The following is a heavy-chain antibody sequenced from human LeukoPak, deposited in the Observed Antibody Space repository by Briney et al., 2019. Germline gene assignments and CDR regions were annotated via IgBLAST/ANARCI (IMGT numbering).Heavy chain of an antibody. Sequence: SETLSLTCTVSGGSISSSSYYWAWIRQPPGKDLEWIASISDSGSTYYKASLKSRVTISVDTSKNQFSLKLSSLTAADTAVYYCARHSGASPHYFDYWGQGTLVTVSS. CDR1: GGSISSSSYY. V-gene: IGHV4-39*01. D-gene: IGHD1-26*01. J-gene: IGHJ4*02. CDR2: ISDSGST. CDR3: ARHSGASPHYFDY.